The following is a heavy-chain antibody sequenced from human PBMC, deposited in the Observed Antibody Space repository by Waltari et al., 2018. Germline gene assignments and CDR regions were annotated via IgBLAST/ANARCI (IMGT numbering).Heavy chain of an antibody. CDR1: AFSFSASE. Sequence: GQLEESGGDLVQPGGSLRLSCEASAFSFSASEMNWVRQAPGKGVEWLASLTSSAHPIYYADPVKGRFTISRDNATKSLYLRMKSLRADDTGLYYWARDRAPGGKSLYFVGWGQGTPVTVSS. D-gene: IGHD3-9*01. CDR3: ARDRAPGGKSLYFVG. J-gene: IGHJ4*02. CDR2: LTSSAHPI. V-gene: IGHV3-48*03.